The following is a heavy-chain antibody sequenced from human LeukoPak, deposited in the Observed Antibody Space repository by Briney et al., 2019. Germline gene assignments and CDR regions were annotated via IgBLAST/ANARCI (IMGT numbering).Heavy chain of an antibody. D-gene: IGHD1-26*01. J-gene: IGHJ4*02. Sequence: GGSLRLSCAVSGLTLSNVWMSWVRQAPGKGLEWVSTISGGGGSTYYADSVKGRFTISKDNSKNTLYLQVNSLRAEDTAVYYCAKGGKWDVTPFDYWGQGTLVTVSS. CDR2: ISGGGGST. CDR1: GLTLSNVW. V-gene: IGHV3-23*01. CDR3: AKGGKWDVTPFDY.